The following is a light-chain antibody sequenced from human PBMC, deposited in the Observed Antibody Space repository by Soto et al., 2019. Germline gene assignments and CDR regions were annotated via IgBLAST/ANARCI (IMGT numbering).Light chain of an antibody. Sequence: PGERATLSCRASQSVGSYLAWYQQKPGQAPRLLISDASNRATGIPARFSGSGSGTDFTLTISSLEPEDFALYYCQQRNSWPPITFGQGTRLEIK. CDR2: DAS. CDR3: QQRNSWPPIT. CDR1: QSVGSY. V-gene: IGKV3-11*01. J-gene: IGKJ5*01.